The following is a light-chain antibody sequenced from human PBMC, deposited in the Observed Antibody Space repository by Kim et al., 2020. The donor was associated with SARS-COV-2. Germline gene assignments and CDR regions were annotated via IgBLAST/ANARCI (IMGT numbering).Light chain of an antibody. CDR3: NSRDSSGNHSDWV. Sequence: SSELTQDPAVSVALGQTVRITCQGDSLRSYYASWYQQKPGQAPVLVIYGKNNRPSGIPDRFSGSSSGNTASLTITGAQAEAEADYYCNSRDSSGNHSDWV. CDR2: GKN. J-gene: IGLJ3*02. CDR1: SLRSYY. V-gene: IGLV3-19*01.